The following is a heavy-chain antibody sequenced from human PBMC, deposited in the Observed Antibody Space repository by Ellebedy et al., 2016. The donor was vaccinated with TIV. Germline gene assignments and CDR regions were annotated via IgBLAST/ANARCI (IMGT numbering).Heavy chain of an antibody. V-gene: IGHV4-34*01. D-gene: IGHD6-19*01. J-gene: IGHJ4*02. Sequence: MPSETLSLTCAVHGGSLSTDYCTWIRQSTEKGLARIGEIKHSGSLSYNTSLKSRVSISVDTPKKHFSLKLRSVTAADTAVYYCARAFQYSSGWAFDYWGQGTLVTVSS. CDR1: GGSLSTDY. CDR2: IKHSGSL. CDR3: ARAFQYSSGWAFDY.